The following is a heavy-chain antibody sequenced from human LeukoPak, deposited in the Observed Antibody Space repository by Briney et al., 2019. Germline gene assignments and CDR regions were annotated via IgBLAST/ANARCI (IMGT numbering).Heavy chain of an antibody. J-gene: IGHJ4*02. CDR1: GVSISSSSYY. D-gene: IGHD6-19*01. V-gene: IGHV4-39*07. CDR2: IYYSGST. CDR3: ARKSPSAVVDY. Sequence: SETLSLTCTVSGVSISSSSYYWGWIRQPPGKGLEWIGSIYYSGSTYYNPSLKSRVTISVDTSKNQFSLKLSSVTAADTAVYYCARKSPSAVVDYWGQGTLVTVSS.